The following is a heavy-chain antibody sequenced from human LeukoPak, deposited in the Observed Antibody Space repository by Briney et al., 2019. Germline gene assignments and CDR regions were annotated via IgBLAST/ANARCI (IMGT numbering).Heavy chain of an antibody. J-gene: IGHJ6*03. Sequence: SVKVSCKASGGTFSSYAISWVRQAPGQGLEWMGGIIPVFNTADQAQKFQDRVTITADESTSTAYMELSSLRSEDTAVYYCARKSVAATPRDIVYQYYSMDVWGKGTTVTVSS. CDR1: GGTFSSYA. CDR3: ARKSVAATPRDIVYQYYSMDV. CDR2: IIPVFNTA. D-gene: IGHD2-15*01. V-gene: IGHV1-69*19.